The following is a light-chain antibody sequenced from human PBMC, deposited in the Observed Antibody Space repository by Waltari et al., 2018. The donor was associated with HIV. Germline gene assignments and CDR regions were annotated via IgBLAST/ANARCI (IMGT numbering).Light chain of an antibody. Sequence: EIAMTQSPATLSVSPGDRATLSCRASQSISNNLAWYQQKPGQPPRLLIYGASTRATGVPARFSGSGSGTDFTLTINSLQSEDFAVYCCQQYNDWPLFTFGPGTKVEIK. CDR3: QQYNDWPLFT. J-gene: IGKJ3*01. V-gene: IGKV3-15*01. CDR1: QSISNN. CDR2: GAS.